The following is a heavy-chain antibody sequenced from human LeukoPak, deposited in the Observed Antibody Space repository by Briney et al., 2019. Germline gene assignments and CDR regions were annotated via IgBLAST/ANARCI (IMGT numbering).Heavy chain of an antibody. Sequence: PGGSLRLSCAASGFTFSSYEMNWVRQAPGKGLEWVSYISSSGSTIYYADSVKGRFTISRDNSKNTLYLQMNSLRAEDTAVYYCAREVFTSGYDPWRYYFDYWGQGTLVTVSS. V-gene: IGHV3-48*03. J-gene: IGHJ4*02. CDR3: AREVFTSGYDPWRYYFDY. D-gene: IGHD5-12*01. CDR1: GFTFSSYE. CDR2: ISSSGSTI.